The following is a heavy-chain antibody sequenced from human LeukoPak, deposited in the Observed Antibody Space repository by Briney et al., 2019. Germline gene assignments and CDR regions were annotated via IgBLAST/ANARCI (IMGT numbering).Heavy chain of an antibody. V-gene: IGHV3-23*01. Sequence: TGGSLRLSCEASGFTFSAYAMTWVRQAPGKGLEWVSSIGSDGKTHYSESVKGRFAISRDNSKSMLFLQLNSLRAEDTALYYCARDLDPFRGSSKGYWGQGTLVTVSS. D-gene: IGHD1-26*01. CDR1: GFTFSAYA. J-gene: IGHJ4*02. CDR2: IGSDGKT. CDR3: ARDLDPFRGSSKGY.